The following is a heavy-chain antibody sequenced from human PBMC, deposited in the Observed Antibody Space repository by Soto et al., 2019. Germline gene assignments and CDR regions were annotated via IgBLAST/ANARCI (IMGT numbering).Heavy chain of an antibody. CDR1: GFTLSSYG. CDR2: IWYDGSNK. CDR3: ARDSSGYLQAPDY. V-gene: IGHV3-33*01. D-gene: IGHD3-22*01. Sequence: GGSLRLSCAASGFTLSSYGMHWVRQAPGKGLEWVAVIWYDGSNKYYADSVKGRFTISRDNSKNTLYLQMNSLRAEDTAVYYCARDSSGYLQAPDYWGQGTLVTVSS. J-gene: IGHJ4*02.